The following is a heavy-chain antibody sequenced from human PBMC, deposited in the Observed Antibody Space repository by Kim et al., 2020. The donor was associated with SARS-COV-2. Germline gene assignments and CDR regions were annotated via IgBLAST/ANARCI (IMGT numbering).Heavy chain of an antibody. CDR1: PGSIRNYH. Sequence: SETLSLTCSVSPGSIRNYHWNWLRQPPGKSLEWIGYIHHGGGTMSNPALNSRVTLSIDTSENQSSLKLISVTAADTAVYYGSAWNEEKRALEFWG. CDR2: IHHGGGT. V-gene: IGHV4-59*13. D-gene: IGHD1-1*01. J-gene: IGHJ3*01. CDR3: SAWNEEKRALEF.